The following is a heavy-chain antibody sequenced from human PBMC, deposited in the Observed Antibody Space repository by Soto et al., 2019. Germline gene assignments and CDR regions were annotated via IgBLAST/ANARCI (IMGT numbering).Heavy chain of an antibody. J-gene: IGHJ6*02. CDR3: ARAYSGRLPRRADYYFAMDV. CDR1: GGTFSSYA. D-gene: IGHD2-15*01. Sequence: SVKVSCKASGGTFSSYAISWVRQAPGQGLEWMGGIIPIFGTANYAQKFQGRVTITADKSTSTAYMELSSLRAEDTAVYYCARAYSGRLPRRADYYFAMDVWGQGTTVTVSS. V-gene: IGHV1-69*06. CDR2: IIPIFGTA.